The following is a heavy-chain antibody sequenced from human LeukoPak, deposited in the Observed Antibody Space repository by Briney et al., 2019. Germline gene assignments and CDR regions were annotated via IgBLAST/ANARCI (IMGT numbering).Heavy chain of an antibody. D-gene: IGHD6-25*01. J-gene: IGHJ4*02. CDR3: ARDPTLLSSGWQEFYFDF. CDR2: TNRRGDIT. V-gene: IGHV3-20*04. CDR1: GYTFGDYG. Sequence: GGSLRLTCAASGYTFGDYGMSWVRQVPGKGLEWVSGTNRRGDITGYADFVKGRFTISRDNSKNTLYLQMNSLRVEDTAVYYCARDPTLLSSGWQEFYFDFWGQGTLVTVSS.